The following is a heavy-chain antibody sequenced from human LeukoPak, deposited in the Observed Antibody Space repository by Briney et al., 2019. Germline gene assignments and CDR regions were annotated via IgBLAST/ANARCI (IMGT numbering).Heavy chain of an antibody. CDR3: ARDFILDY. J-gene: IGHJ4*02. CDR1: GFTFSSYE. Sequence: GGSLRLSYAASGFTFSSYEMNWVRQAPGKGLEWVSHISSSGSTIYYADPVKGRFTISRDNAKNSLYLQMNSLRAEDTAVYYCARDFILDYWGQGTLVTVSS. V-gene: IGHV3-48*03. D-gene: IGHD2/OR15-2a*01. CDR2: ISSSGSTI.